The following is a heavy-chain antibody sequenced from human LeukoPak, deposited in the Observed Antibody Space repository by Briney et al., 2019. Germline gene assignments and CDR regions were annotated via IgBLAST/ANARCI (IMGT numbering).Heavy chain of an antibody. CDR2: IYHGGST. V-gene: IGHV4-38-2*01. CDR1: GYSISSGYY. CDR3: ARSPWIQLWLGAFDI. J-gene: IGHJ3*02. D-gene: IGHD5-18*01. Sequence: SETLSLTCAVSGYSISSGYYWGWIRQPPGEGLEWIGSIYHGGSTYYNPSLKSRVTISVDTSKNQFSLKLSSVTAADTAVYYCARSPWIQLWLGAFDIWGQGTMVTVSS.